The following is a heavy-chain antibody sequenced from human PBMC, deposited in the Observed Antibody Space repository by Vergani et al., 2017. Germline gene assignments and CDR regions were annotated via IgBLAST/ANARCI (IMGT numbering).Heavy chain of an antibody. Sequence: QVQLVQSGAEVKKPGASVKVSCKASGYTFTSYGISWVRQAPGQGLEWMGWISAYNGNTNYAQKLQGRVSMSTGTSTSTAYMELRSLRSDDTAVYYCARDPPTLTSYYRGVYWSQGTLLTVSS. J-gene: IGHJ4*02. CDR3: ARDPPTLTSYYRGVY. D-gene: IGHD3-9*01. CDR1: GYTFTSYG. CDR2: ISAYNGNT. V-gene: IGHV1-18*01.